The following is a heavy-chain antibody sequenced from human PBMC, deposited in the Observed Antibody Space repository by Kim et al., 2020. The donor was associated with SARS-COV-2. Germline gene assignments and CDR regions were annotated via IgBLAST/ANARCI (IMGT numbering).Heavy chain of an antibody. D-gene: IGHD5-12*01. CDR1: GGSFSGYY. V-gene: IGHV4-34*01. J-gene: IGHJ4*02. CDR3: ARGNGDSGYDPLDY. CDR2: INHSGST. Sequence: SETLSLTCAVYGGSFSGYYWSWIRQPPGKGLEWIGEINHSGSTNYNPSLKSRVTISVDTSKNQFSLKLSSVTAADTAVYYCARGNGDSGYDPLDYWGQGTLVTVSS.